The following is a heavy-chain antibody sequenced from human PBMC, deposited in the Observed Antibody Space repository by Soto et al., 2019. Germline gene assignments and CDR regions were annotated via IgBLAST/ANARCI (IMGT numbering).Heavy chain of an antibody. J-gene: IGHJ5*02. V-gene: IGHV4-34*01. CDR2: ITHSGST. Sequence: PSVTLSLTCAVYGGSFSGYYWSWIRQPPGKGLEWIGEITHSGSTNYNPSLKSRVTISVDTSKNQFSLKLSSVTAADTAVYYCASNRGGYYYGSGSRRGFWFDPWGQGTLVTVSS. D-gene: IGHD3-10*01. CDR1: GGSFSGYY. CDR3: ASNRGGYYYGSGSRRGFWFDP.